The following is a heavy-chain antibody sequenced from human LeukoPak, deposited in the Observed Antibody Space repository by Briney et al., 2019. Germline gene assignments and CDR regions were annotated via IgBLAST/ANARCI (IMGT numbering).Heavy chain of an antibody. CDR2: INHSGST. Sequence: SDTLSLTCAFNGGSFSGYYWSWIRQPPGKGLEWIGEINHSGSTNYNPSLKSRVTRSVDTSKDQFSLKLSSVTAADTAVYYCARGRNPVYWGYWGQGTLVTVSS. D-gene: IGHD7-27*01. V-gene: IGHV4-34*01. CDR3: ARGRNPVYWGY. J-gene: IGHJ4*02. CDR1: GGSFSGYY.